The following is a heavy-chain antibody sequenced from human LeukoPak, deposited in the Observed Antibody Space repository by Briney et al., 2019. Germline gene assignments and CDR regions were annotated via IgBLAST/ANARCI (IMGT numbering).Heavy chain of an antibody. J-gene: IGHJ4*02. CDR1: GYTFTSYG. V-gene: IGHV1-18*01. CDR2: ISAYNGNT. CDR3: ARRGYGSGSTYYDY. D-gene: IGHD3-10*01. Sequence: GASVKVSCKASGYTFTSYGISWVRQAPGQGLEWMGWISAYNGNTNYAQKFQGRVTMTRDTSTSTVYMELSSLGSEDTAMYYCARRGYGSGSTYYDYWGQGTLVTVSS.